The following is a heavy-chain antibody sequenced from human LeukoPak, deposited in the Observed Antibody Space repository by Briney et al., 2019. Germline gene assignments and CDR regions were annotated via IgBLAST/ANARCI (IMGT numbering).Heavy chain of an antibody. V-gene: IGHV1-69*04. CDR3: AREVVAAVIFDY. CDR1: GGTFSSYA. D-gene: IGHD2-15*01. J-gene: IGHJ4*02. Sequence: SVKVSCKASGGTFSSYAIGWVRQAPGQGLEWMGRIIPIFGIANYAQKFQGRVTITADKSTSTAYMELSSLRSEDTAVYYCAREVVAAVIFDYWGQGTLVTVSS. CDR2: IIPIFGIA.